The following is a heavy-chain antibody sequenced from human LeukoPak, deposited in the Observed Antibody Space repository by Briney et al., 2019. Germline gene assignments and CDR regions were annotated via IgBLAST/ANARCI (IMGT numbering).Heavy chain of an antibody. V-gene: IGHV3-30*04. J-gene: IGHJ4*02. CDR1: GFTFSSYA. Sequence: GGSLRLSCAASGFTFSSYAMHWVRQAPGKGLEWVAVISYDGSNKYYADSVKGRFTISRDNSKNTLYLQMNSLRAEDTAAYYCAREVVVAGKIFDYWGQGTLVTVSS. D-gene: IGHD2-15*01. CDR3: AREVVVAGKIFDY. CDR2: ISYDGSNK.